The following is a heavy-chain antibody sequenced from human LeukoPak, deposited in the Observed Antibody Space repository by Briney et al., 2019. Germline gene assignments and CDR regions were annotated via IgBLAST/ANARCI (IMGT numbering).Heavy chain of an antibody. Sequence: SETLSLTCTVSGGSISSSSYYWGWIRQPPGKGLEWIGSIYYSGSTYYNPSLKSRVTISVDTSKNQFSLKLSSVTAADTAVYYCAGIVLAHFDYWGQETLVTVSS. CDR3: AGIVLAHFDY. V-gene: IGHV4-39*07. J-gene: IGHJ4*02. D-gene: IGHD6-19*01. CDR1: GGSISSSSYY. CDR2: IYYSGST.